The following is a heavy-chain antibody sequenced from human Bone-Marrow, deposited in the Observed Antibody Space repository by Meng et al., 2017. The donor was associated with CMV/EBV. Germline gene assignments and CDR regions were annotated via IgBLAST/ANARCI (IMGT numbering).Heavy chain of an antibody. V-gene: IGHV3-66*02. Sequence: GGSLRLSCAASGFTVSSNYMSWVRQAPGKGLEWVSVIYSGGSTYYADSVKGRFTISRDNSKNTLYLQMNSLRAEGTAVYYCARARETIYDAFDIWGQGTMVTVSS. CDR1: GFTVSSNY. D-gene: IGHD1-26*01. CDR3: ARARETIYDAFDI. J-gene: IGHJ3*02. CDR2: IYSGGST.